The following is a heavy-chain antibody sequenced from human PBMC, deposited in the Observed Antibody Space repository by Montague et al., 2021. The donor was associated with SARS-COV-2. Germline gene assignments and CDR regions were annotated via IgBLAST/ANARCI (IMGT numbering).Heavy chain of an antibody. Sequence: SETLSLTCAVSGGSISSSNWWSWVRQPPGKGLEWIGEIYHSGSTNYNPSLKSRVTISVDKSKNQFSLKLSSVTAADTAVYYCASRYHGSGSYLPFDDWGQGTLVTVSS. D-gene: IGHD3-10*01. CDR1: GGSISSSNW. CDR3: ASRYHGSGSYLPFDD. V-gene: IGHV4-4*02. J-gene: IGHJ4*02. CDR2: IYHSGST.